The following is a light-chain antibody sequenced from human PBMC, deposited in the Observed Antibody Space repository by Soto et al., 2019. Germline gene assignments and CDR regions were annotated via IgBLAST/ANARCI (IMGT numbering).Light chain of an antibody. Sequence: EIVLTQSPGTLSLSPGERVTISCRASQSVSNNYLAWYQQKPGQAPRLLIYAASNRARGIPDRFGGSGSWTDFTLTVRRLESEDFAVYYCPQYGSAPWTFGQGTKVE. J-gene: IGKJ1*01. CDR2: AAS. V-gene: IGKV3-20*01. CDR1: QSVSNNY. CDR3: PQYGSAPWT.